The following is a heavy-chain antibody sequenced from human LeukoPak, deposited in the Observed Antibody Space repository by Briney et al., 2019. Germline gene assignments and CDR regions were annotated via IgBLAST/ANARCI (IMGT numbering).Heavy chain of an antibody. V-gene: IGHV3-7*03. Sequence: GGSLRLSCAVSGLTFSGFWMSWSRQAPGKGLEWVASINSDGSEGYYADVVKGRFTISRDNAKNSLHLQINSLRAEDTAVYYCARSSYSSSSSVWGQGTMVTVSS. J-gene: IGHJ3*01. CDR3: ARSSYSSSSSV. CDR1: GLTFSGFW. CDR2: INSDGSEG. D-gene: IGHD6-6*01.